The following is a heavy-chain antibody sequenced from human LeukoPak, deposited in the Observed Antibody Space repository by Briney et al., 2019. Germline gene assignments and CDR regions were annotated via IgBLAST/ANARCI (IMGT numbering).Heavy chain of an antibody. CDR3: AREGGAKVWFDP. CDR1: GVPISSSNSY. V-gene: IGHV4-61*02. Sequence: PSETLSLTCTVSGVPISSSNSYWSWIRQPAGKGLEWIGRIYTSGSTNYNPSLKSRVTISVDTSKNQFSLKLSSVTAADTAVYYCAREGGAKVWFDPWGQGTLVTVSS. D-gene: IGHD1-26*01. CDR2: IYTSGST. J-gene: IGHJ5*02.